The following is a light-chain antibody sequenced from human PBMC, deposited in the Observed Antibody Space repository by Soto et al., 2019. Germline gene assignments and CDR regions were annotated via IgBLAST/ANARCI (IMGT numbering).Light chain of an antibody. Sequence: EVVSTQYTGTISLSPGERATLSCRASQSVGSNYLARYQQKPGQSPRPLIYGASNRASGISDRFSGSGSGTDFTLTISRLEPEDLAVYYCQQYGSSPWTFGQGTKV. CDR2: GAS. CDR3: QQYGSSPWT. J-gene: IGKJ1*01. CDR1: QSVGSNY. V-gene: IGKV3-20*01.